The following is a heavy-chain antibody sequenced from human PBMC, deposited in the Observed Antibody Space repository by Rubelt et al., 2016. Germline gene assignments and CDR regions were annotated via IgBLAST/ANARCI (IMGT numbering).Heavy chain of an antibody. V-gene: IGHV4-39*01. CDR3: ARTVAGFFRRFDP. CDR2: IYYSGST. J-gene: IGHJ5*02. Sequence: QLQLQESGPGLVKPSETLSLTCTVSGGSISSTSYYWGWIRQPPGKGLEWIGSIYYSGSTYYNPSLKSRVTMSVDPSKNQLSLKVGSVTAADTAVYYCARTVAGFFRRFDPWGQGTLVTVSS. CDR1: GGSISSTSYY. D-gene: IGHD6-19*01.